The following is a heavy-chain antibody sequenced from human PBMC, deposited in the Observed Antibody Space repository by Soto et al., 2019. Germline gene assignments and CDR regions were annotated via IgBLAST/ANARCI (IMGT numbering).Heavy chain of an antibody. J-gene: IGHJ5*02. V-gene: IGHV3-30*18. CDR2: ISYDGSNK. D-gene: IGHD2-2*01. CDR3: AKDGSTSCYGRGCWFDP. CDR1: GFTFSSYG. Sequence: GGSLRLSCAASGFTFSSYGMHWVRQAPGKGLEWVAVISYDGSNKYYADSVKGRFTISRDNSKNTLYLQMNSLRAEDTAMYYCAKDGSTSCYGRGCWFDPWGQGTLVTVSS.